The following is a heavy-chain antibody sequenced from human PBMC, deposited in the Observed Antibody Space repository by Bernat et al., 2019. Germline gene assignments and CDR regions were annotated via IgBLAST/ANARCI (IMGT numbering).Heavy chain of an antibody. CDR1: GYTFTSYA. Sequence: QVQLVQSGAEVKKPGASVKVSCKASGYTFTSYAMHWVRQAPGQRLEWMGWINAGNGNTKYSQKFQGRVTITRDTSASTADMELSRLKSEDTAVYYCARDRVGATSANWFDPWGQGTLV. V-gene: IGHV1-3*01. CDR2: INAGNGNT. D-gene: IGHD1-26*01. J-gene: IGHJ5*02. CDR3: ARDRVGATSANWFDP.